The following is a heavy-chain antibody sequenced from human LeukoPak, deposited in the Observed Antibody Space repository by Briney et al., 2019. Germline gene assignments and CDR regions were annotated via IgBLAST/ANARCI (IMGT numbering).Heavy chain of an antibody. J-gene: IGHJ4*02. CDR3: ARGSGYPYYFDY. CDR2: IYYSGNT. CDR1: GGAISSYY. D-gene: IGHD3-22*01. Sequence: NPSETLSLTCTVSGGAISSYYWSWIRQPPGKGLEWIGCIYYSGNTNYNPSLKSRVTISLDTSKIQLSLKLSSVTAADTAVYYCARGSGYPYYFDYWGQGALVTVSS. V-gene: IGHV4-59*01.